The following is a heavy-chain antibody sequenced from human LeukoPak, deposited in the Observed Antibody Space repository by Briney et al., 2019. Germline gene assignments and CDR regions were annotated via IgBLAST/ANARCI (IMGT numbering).Heavy chain of an antibody. CDR3: TSLISGWYTFDY. J-gene: IGHJ4*02. CDR2: IRSKAYGGTT. Sequence: GGSLRLSCTASGFTFGDYAMSWVSQAPGKRLEWVGFIRSKAYGGTTEYAASVKGRFTISRDDSKSIAYLQMNSLKTEDTAVYYCTSLISGWYTFDYWGQGTLVTVSS. CDR1: GFTFGDYA. D-gene: IGHD6-19*01. V-gene: IGHV3-49*04.